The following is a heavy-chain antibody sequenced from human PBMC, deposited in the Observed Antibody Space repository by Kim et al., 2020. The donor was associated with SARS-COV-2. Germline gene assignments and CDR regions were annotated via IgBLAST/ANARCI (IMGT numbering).Heavy chain of an antibody. CDR3: ASYNWNYVYYGMDV. J-gene: IGHJ6*02. CDR2: ISSSGSTI. Sequence: GGSLRLSCAASGFTFSDYYMSWIRQAPGKGLEWVSYISSSGSTIYYADSVKGRFTISRDNAKNSLYLQMNSLRAEDTAVYYCASYNWNYVYYGMDVWGQGATVTVSS. V-gene: IGHV3-11*01. D-gene: IGHD1-20*01. CDR1: GFTFSDYY.